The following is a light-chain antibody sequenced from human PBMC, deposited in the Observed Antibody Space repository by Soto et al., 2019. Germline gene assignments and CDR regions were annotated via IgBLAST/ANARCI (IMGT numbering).Light chain of an antibody. CDR1: QSVSSSN. V-gene: IGKV3-20*01. J-gene: IGKJ1*01. CDR3: QQYGSSKT. Sequence: EIVLTQSPGTLSLSPGKRATLSCRASQSVSSSNLAWYQQKPGQAPRLLIYAASSRATGIPDRFSGSGSGTDFTLTISRLEPEDFAVYYCQQYGSSKTFGQGTKVDIK. CDR2: AAS.